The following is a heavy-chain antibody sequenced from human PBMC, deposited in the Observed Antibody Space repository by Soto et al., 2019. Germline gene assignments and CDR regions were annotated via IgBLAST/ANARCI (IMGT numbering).Heavy chain of an antibody. D-gene: IGHD6-13*01. CDR2: IIPISCTA. CDR1: GGTFSSYA. CDR3: ARAMYSSSGPSSLLH. J-gene: IGHJ4*01. Sequence: QVQLVQSGAEVKKPGSSVKVSCKASGGTFSSYAISWVRQAPGQGLEWMGGIIPISCTANYAQKFQGRVTINADESTRTAYMELSSLRSEDTAVYYCARAMYSSSGPSSLLHWGHGTLVTVSS. V-gene: IGHV1-69*01.